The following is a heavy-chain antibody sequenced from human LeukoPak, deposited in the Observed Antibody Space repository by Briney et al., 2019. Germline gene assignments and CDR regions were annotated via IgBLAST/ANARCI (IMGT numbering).Heavy chain of an antibody. CDR1: GFTLSSYA. Sequence: GGSLRLSCAASGFTLSSYAMSWVRQAPGKGLEWVSAISGSGGSTYYADSVKGRFTISRDNSKNTLYLQMNSLRAEDTAVYYCAKAAHLPGIAVAGPDYWGQGTLVTVSS. D-gene: IGHD6-19*01. J-gene: IGHJ4*02. CDR3: AKAAHLPGIAVAGPDY. CDR2: ISGSGGST. V-gene: IGHV3-23*01.